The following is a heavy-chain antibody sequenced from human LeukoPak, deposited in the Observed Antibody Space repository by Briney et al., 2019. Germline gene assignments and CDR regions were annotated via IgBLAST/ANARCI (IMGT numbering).Heavy chain of an antibody. J-gene: IGHJ5*02. CDR1: GGSISSYY. CDR3: ARESTASDILTGYYWRWFDP. D-gene: IGHD3-9*01. Sequence: SETLSLTCTVSGGSISSYYWSWIRQPPGKGLEWIGDINHSGSTTYNPSLKSRVTISVDTSKNQFSLKLSSVTAADTAVYYCARESTASDILTGYYWRWFDPWGQGNLVTVSS. V-gene: IGHV4-59*01. CDR2: INHSGST.